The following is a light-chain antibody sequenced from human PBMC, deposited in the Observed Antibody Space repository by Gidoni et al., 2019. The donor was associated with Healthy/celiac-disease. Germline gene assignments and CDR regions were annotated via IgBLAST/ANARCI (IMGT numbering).Light chain of an antibody. Sequence: DIHMNESPSSLSASVGDRVTITCWASQCIKDNLVWYQQTPGKAPKRLIFAASSLQSGVPSRFSGSGSGTEFTLTISSLQPEDFATYYCLHHNNYSPLTFGHGTRVEIK. V-gene: IGKV1-17*01. J-gene: IGKJ1*01. CDR3: LHHNNYSPLT. CDR2: AAS. CDR1: QCIKDN.